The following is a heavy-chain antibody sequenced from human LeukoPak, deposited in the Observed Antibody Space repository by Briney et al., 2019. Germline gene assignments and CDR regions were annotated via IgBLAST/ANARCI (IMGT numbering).Heavy chain of an antibody. Sequence: GESLKISFKGSGYSVTSYLLGWVRQMPGEGLEWMGIIYPGDSDTRYTPSFQGPVTISAERSISTAYLQWSSLKASDTAMYYCARQWARAFNIWGQGKLVTVSS. J-gene: IGHJ3*02. V-gene: IGHV5-51*01. CDR2: IYPGDSDT. CDR1: GYSVTSYL. CDR3: ARQWARAFNI.